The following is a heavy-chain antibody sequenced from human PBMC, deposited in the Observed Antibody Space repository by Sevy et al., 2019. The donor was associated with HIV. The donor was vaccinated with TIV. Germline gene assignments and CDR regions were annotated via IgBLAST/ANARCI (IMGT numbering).Heavy chain of an antibody. J-gene: IGHJ4*02. CDR3: AKDIGATGIAVVAN. CDR2: LNWGGGSV. Sequence: GGSLRLSCAASGFTFDDFAMHWVRQVPGKGLEWVSGLNWGGGSVPYADSVKGGFTISRENAKNALFLQMNSLRAAATALYYCAKDIGATGIAVVANWGQGIQVTVSS. V-gene: IGHV3-9*01. CDR1: GFTFDDFA. D-gene: IGHD6-19*01.